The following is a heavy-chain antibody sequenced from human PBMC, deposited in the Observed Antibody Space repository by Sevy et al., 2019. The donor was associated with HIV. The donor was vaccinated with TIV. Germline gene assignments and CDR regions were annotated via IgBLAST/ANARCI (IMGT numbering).Heavy chain of an antibody. CDR3: AHSGYDGEEILYFDY. V-gene: IGHV1-2*02. Sequence: ASVKVSCKASGYTFPGYPLHWVRQAPGQGLEWMGWINPNSGGTNYAQRFQGRVTMTRDTSINTVYMELSRLRSDDTAVFYCAHSGYDGEEILYFDYWGQGTLVTVSS. D-gene: IGHD5-12*01. CDR1: GYTFPGYP. J-gene: IGHJ4*02. CDR2: INPNSGGT.